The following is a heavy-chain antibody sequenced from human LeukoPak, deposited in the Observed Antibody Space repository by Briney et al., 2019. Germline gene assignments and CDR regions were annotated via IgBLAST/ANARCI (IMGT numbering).Heavy chain of an antibody. V-gene: IGHV4-39*01. CDR3: ASGGYSYGVPY. CDR1: GGSISSSSYY. D-gene: IGHD5-18*01. Sequence: ETLSLTCTVSGGSISSSSYYWGWIRQPPGKGLEWIGSIYYSGSTYYNPSLKSRVTISVDTSKNQFSLKLSSVTAADTAVYYCASGGYSYGVPYWGQGTLVTVSS. J-gene: IGHJ4*02. CDR2: IYYSGST.